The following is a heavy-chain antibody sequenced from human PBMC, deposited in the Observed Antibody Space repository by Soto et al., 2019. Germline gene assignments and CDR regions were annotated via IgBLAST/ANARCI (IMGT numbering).Heavy chain of an antibody. CDR3: AKLDEGGLQYAYYAMDV. CDR2: ISYDGSNK. J-gene: IGHJ6*02. Sequence: GGSLRLSCAASGFTFCISGMHWACPAPGKGLEWVAVISYDGSNKYYADSVKGRFTISRDNSKNTLYLQMTSLRTEDTALYYCAKLDEGGLQYAYYAMDVWGQGTTVTGSS. CDR1: GFTFCISG. D-gene: IGHD2-15*01. V-gene: IGHV3-30*18.